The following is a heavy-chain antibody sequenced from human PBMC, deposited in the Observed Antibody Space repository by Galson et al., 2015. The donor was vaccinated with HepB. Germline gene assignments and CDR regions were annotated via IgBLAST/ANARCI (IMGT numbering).Heavy chain of an antibody. J-gene: IGHJ4*02. V-gene: IGHV3-43*01. Sequence: SLRLSCAASGFTFDDYTMHWVRQAPGKGLEWVSLISWDGGSTYYADSVKGRFTISRDNSKNSLYLQMNSLRTEDTALYYCAKDIIPRVTAAAGYFDYWGQGTLVTVSS. CDR1: GFTFDDYT. D-gene: IGHD6-13*01. CDR2: ISWDGGST. CDR3: AKDIIPRVTAAAGYFDY.